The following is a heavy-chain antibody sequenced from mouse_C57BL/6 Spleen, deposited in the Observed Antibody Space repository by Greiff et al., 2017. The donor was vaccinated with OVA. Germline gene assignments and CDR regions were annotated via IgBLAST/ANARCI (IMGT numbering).Heavy chain of an antibody. CDR1: GYTFTSYN. Sequence: QVQLKESGAELVRPGASVKMSCKASGYTFTSYNMHWVKQTPRQGLEWIGAIYPGNGDTSYNQKFKGKATLTVDKSSSTAYMQLSSLTSEDSAVYFCARATTVVANYYFDYWGQGTTLTVSS. J-gene: IGHJ2*01. V-gene: IGHV1-12*01. D-gene: IGHD1-1*01. CDR2: IYPGNGDT. CDR3: ARATTVVANYYFDY.